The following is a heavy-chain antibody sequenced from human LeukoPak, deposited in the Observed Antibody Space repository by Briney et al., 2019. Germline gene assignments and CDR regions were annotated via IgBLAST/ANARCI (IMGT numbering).Heavy chain of an antibody. CDR1: GFTFSNYW. CDR2: ISSSSSTI. CDR3: TIAADY. D-gene: IGHD6-13*01. V-gene: IGHV3-48*01. Sequence: PGGSLRLSCAASGFTFSNYWMNWVRQAPGKGLEWVSYISSSSSTIYYADSVKGRFTISRDNAKNSLYLQMNSLRAEDTAVYYCTIAADYWGQGTLVTVSS. J-gene: IGHJ4*02.